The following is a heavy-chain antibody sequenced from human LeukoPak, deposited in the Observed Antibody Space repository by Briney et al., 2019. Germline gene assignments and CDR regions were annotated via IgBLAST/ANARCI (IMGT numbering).Heavy chain of an antibody. D-gene: IGHD3-10*01. V-gene: IGHV4-34*01. CDR3: AAVPESYYTVYYFNY. J-gene: IGHJ4*02. Sequence: PSETLSLTCAVYGGSFSDYYWSWIRQPPGKGLEWIAEINHSGSTKYNPSLKSRVTISVDTSKNQFSLKLTSVTAADTAVYYCAAVPESYYTVYYFNYWGQGTLVTVSS. CDR1: GGSFSDYY. CDR2: INHSGST.